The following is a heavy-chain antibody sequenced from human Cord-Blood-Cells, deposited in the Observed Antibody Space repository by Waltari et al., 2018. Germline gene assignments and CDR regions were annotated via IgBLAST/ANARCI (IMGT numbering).Heavy chain of an antibody. CDR1: GYSISSGYY. Sequence: QVQLQESGPGLVKPSETLSLTCAVSGYSISSGYYWGWIRQPPGKGLEWIGCIYQSGSTYYTPSLQSRVTISVDTAKNHVSLKLSFVTAADTAVYYCAGGWGLGITTYYYYYGMDVWGQGTTVTVSS. J-gene: IGHJ6*02. V-gene: IGHV4-38-2*01. CDR2: IYQSGST. CDR3: AGGWGLGITTYYYYYGMDV. D-gene: IGHD2-21*02.